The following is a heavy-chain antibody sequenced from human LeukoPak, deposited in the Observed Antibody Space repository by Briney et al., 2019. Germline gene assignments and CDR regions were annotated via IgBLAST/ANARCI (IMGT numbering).Heavy chain of an antibody. J-gene: IGHJ3*02. Sequence: ASVKVSCKASGYTFTSYGISWVRQAPGQGLEWMGWISAHNGNTNYAQKLQGRVTMTTDTSTSTAYMELRSLRSDDTAVYYCARLITHYDAFDIWGQGTMVTVSS. CDR1: GYTFTSYG. CDR3: ARLITHYDAFDI. CDR2: ISAHNGNT. D-gene: IGHD3-16*01. V-gene: IGHV1-18*01.